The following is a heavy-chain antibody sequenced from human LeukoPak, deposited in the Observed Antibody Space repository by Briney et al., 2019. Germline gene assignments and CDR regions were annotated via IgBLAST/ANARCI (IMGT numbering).Heavy chain of an antibody. CDR1: GFTFSSYS. V-gene: IGHV3-48*01. J-gene: IGHJ4*02. D-gene: IGHD3-22*01. Sequence: GGSLRLSCAASGFTFSSYSMNWVRQAPGKGLEWVSYISSSSSTIYYADSVKGRFTFSRDNAKNSLYLQMNSLRAKDTAVYYCAKASTNYYDTSGHFDYWGQGTLVTVSS. CDR3: AKASTNYYDTSGHFDY. CDR2: ISSSSSTI.